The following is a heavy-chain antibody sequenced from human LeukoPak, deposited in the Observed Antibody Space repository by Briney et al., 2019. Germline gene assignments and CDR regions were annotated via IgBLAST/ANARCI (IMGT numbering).Heavy chain of an antibody. J-gene: IGHJ4*02. D-gene: IGHD2-15*01. CDR1: GFPLSSYS. V-gene: IGHV3-48*01. CDR3: VRVKGSYFDY. CDR2: ISSSGSAI. Sequence: GGSLRPSCAASGFPLSSYSINWVRQAPGKGLEWVSYISSSGSAIYYVDSVKGRFTVSRDNAKNSLFLQMNSPRAEDTAVYYCVRVKGSYFDYWGQGALVTVSS.